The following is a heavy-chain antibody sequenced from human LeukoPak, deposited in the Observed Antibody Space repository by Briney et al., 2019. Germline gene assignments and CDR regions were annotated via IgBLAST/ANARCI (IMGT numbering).Heavy chain of an antibody. D-gene: IGHD5-12*01. J-gene: IGHJ3*01. CDR1: GFMFRGAA. CDR3: ARDIELST. V-gene: IGHV3-23*01. CDR2: IASSGPNT. Sequence: GGSLRLSCAASGFMFRGAAMTWVRQAPGKGLEWVSLIASSGPNTYYADSVRGRFTISRDNSKNTLSLQMNSLRVEDTAIYYCARDIELSTWGLGTLVTVSS.